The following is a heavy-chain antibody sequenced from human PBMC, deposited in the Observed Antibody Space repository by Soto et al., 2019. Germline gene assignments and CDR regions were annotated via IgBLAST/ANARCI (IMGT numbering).Heavy chain of an antibody. D-gene: IGHD3-10*01. V-gene: IGHV4-34*01. CDR1: GGSFSGYY. Sequence: SETLSLTCAVYGGSFSGYYWSWIRQPPGKGLEWIGEINHSGSTNYNPSLKSRVTISVDTSKNQFSLKLSSVTAADTAVYYCASRSLWFGELSPNGMDVWGQGTTVT. CDR2: INHSGST. J-gene: IGHJ6*02. CDR3: ASRSLWFGELSPNGMDV.